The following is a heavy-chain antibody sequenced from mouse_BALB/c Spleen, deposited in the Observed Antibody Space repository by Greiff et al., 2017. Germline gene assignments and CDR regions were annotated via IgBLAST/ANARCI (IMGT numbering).Heavy chain of an antibody. CDR2: ISYSGST. CDR1: GYSNTSDYA. Sequence: EVKLVESGPGLVQPSQSLSLTCTVTGYSNTSDYAWYWIRQFPGNKLEWMGYISYSGSTSYNPSLKSRISITRDTSKNQFFLQLNSVTTEDTATYYCARKDDGYYPGWFAYWGQGTLVTVSA. J-gene: IGHJ3*01. V-gene: IGHV3-2*02. D-gene: IGHD2-3*01. CDR3: ARKDDGYYPGWFAY.